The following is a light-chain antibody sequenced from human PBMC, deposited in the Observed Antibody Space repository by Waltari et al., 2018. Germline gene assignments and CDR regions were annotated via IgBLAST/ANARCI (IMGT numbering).Light chain of an antibody. Sequence: QAVLTQPSSLSASPGASASLTCTLHSGINIGTYSIFWYQQKPGSPPQFLLRYKSDSDKQQASGVPRRFSGSKDDSANAGILLISGLQSEDEADYYCMIWHSSAVVFGGGTKLTVL. V-gene: IGLV5-45*03. CDR1: SGINIGTYS. CDR3: MIWHSSAVV. CDR2: YKSDSDK. J-gene: IGLJ2*01.